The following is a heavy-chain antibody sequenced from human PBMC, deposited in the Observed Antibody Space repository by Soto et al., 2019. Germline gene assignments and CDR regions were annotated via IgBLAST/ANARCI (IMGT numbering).Heavy chain of an antibody. Sequence: ASVKVSCKVSGYTLTELSMHWVRQAPGKGLEGMGGFDPEDGETSYAQKFQGRVTMTEDTSTDTAYMELSSLRSEETAVYYFATVYSGSQGPFDYWGQGTLVTVSS. CDR1: GYTLTELS. CDR2: FDPEDGET. D-gene: IGHD1-26*01. V-gene: IGHV1-24*01. J-gene: IGHJ4*02. CDR3: ATVYSGSQGPFDY.